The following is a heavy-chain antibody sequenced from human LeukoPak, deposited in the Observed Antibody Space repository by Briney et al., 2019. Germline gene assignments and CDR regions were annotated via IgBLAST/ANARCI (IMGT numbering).Heavy chain of an antibody. J-gene: IGHJ1*01. V-gene: IGHV4-59*01. D-gene: IGHD3-22*01. Sequence: SETLSLTCTVSGGSISNYYWSWIRQPPGKGLEWIGDIYYSGSTSYYPSLKSRVTISVDTSKNQFSLKLSSVTAADTAVYYCARDHYYDSSGYTFRLWGQGTLVPVSS. CDR2: IYYSGST. CDR3: ARDHYYDSSGYTFRL. CDR1: GGSISNYY.